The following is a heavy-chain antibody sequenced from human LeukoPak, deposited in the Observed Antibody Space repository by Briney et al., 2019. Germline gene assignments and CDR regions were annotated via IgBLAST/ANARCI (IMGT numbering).Heavy chain of an antibody. D-gene: IGHD3-10*01. J-gene: IGHJ4*02. CDR1: GFTFSDYY. V-gene: IGHV3-11*01. CDR3: ARDGPQARGAPFDY. CDR2: TSSSGSTI. Sequence: PGGSLRLSCTASGFTFSDYYMSWIRQAPGKGLEWVSYTSSSGSTIYYADSVKGRFTISRDNAKNSLYLQMNSLRVEDTAVYYCARDGPQARGAPFDYWGQGTLVTVSS.